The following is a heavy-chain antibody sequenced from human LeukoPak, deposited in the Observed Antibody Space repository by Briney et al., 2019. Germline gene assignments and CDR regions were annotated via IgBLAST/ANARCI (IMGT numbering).Heavy chain of an antibody. CDR1: GFTFSNYA. D-gene: IGHD3-22*01. CDR2: ISSNGGST. CDR3: VKDLGAYYYDSSGYYLDY. J-gene: IGHJ4*02. Sequence: GGSLRLSCSASGFTFSNYAMHWVRQAPGKGLEYVSAISSNGGSTYYADSVKGRFIISRDNSKNTLYLQMSSLRAEDTAVYYCVKDLGAYYYDSSGYYLDYWGQGTLVTVSS. V-gene: IGHV3-64D*09.